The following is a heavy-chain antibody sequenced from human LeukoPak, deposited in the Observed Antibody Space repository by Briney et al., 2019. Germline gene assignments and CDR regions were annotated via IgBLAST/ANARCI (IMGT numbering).Heavy chain of an antibody. Sequence: ASVKVSCKASGYTFTGYYMHWVRQAPGQGLEWMGWINPNSGGTNYAQKFQGRVTTTRDTSISTAYMELSRLRADDTAVYYCARATALYYYDSSGYQYPDYWGQGTLVTVSS. V-gene: IGHV1-2*02. D-gene: IGHD3-22*01. CDR1: GYTFTGYY. J-gene: IGHJ4*02. CDR2: INPNSGGT. CDR3: ARATALYYYDSSGYQYPDY.